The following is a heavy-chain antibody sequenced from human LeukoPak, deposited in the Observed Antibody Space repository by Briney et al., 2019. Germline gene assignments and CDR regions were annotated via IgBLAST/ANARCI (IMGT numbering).Heavy chain of an antibody. V-gene: IGHV3-53*01. CDR2: IYSDGST. CDR3: ARATLDN. CDR1: GFSVSTNY. J-gene: IGHJ4*02. Sequence: GGSLRLSCAASGFSVSTNYISWVRQAPGKGLEWVSVIYSDGSTKYADSVKARFTIARDNSKNTVYLQMNSLRVEDTAVYYCARATLDNWGQGTLVTASS.